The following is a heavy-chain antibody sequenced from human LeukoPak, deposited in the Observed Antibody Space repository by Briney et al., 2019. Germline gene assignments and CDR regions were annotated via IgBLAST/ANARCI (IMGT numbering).Heavy chain of an antibody. V-gene: IGHV3-9*01. Sequence: GGSLRLSCAASGFTFDDYAMHWVRQAPGKGLEWVSGISWNSGSIGYADSVKGRFTISRDNAKNSLYPQMNSLRAEDTALYYCAKDIGVGDSSGYYYPSFDYWGQGTLVTVSS. CDR3: AKDIGVGDSSGYYYPSFDY. D-gene: IGHD3-22*01. J-gene: IGHJ4*02. CDR1: GFTFDDYA. CDR2: ISWNSGSI.